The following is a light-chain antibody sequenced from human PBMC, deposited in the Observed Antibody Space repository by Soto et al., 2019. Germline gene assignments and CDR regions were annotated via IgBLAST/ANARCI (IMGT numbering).Light chain of an antibody. J-gene: IGLJ1*01. CDR3: SSYTGGNPSYV. Sequence: QSVLTQPPSASGSPGQSVTISCTGTSSDVGGYDYVSWYQQHPGKAPKLMIYEVTIRPSGVSDRFSGSKSGNTASLTVSGPQAEDEADYYCSSYTGGNPSYVFGTGTKVT. V-gene: IGLV2-8*01. CDR2: EVT. CDR1: SSDVGGYDY.